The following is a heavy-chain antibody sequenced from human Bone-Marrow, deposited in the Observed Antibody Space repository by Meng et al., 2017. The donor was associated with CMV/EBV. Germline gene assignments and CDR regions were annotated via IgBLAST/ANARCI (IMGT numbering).Heavy chain of an antibody. Sequence: GESLKISCAASGFTFSSYSMNWVRQAPGKGLEWVSSISSSSSYIYYADSVKGRFTISRDNAKNSLYLQMNSLRAEDMAVYYCARTYYDFWSGYSEGAFDIWGQGTMVTVSS. CDR1: GFTFSSYS. D-gene: IGHD3-3*01. CDR3: ARTYYDFWSGYSEGAFDI. V-gene: IGHV3-21*01. CDR2: ISSSSSYI. J-gene: IGHJ3*02.